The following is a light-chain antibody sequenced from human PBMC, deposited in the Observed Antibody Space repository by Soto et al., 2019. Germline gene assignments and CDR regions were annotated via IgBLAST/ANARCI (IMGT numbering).Light chain of an antibody. Sequence: QSALTQPASVSGSPGPSITISCTGASNDIGDRDLISWYQQHPGKPPQLVIYEATERPSGISHRFSASKSGNMASLTISGLQDEDEADYFCCSYVGTSPAFFGGGTKLTVL. CDR2: EAT. CDR1: SNDIGDRDL. J-gene: IGLJ2*01. CDR3: CSYVGTSPAF. V-gene: IGLV2-23*01.